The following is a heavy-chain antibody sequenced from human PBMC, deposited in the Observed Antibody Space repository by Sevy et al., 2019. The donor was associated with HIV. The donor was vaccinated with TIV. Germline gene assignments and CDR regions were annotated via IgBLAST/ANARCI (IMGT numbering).Heavy chain of an antibody. J-gene: IGHJ5*02. V-gene: IGHV1-2*02. CDR1: GYTFTAYY. D-gene: IGHD3-3*01. CDR3: ARVPTIFTEVNWFDP. CDR2: INPNSGDT. Sequence: ASVKVSCKASGYTFTAYYIHWVRQAPGQGLECMGWINPNSGDTNYAQNVQGRVTMTSDTSISTVYMDLNRLRSDDTAVYYCARVPTIFTEVNWFDPWGQGTLVTVSS.